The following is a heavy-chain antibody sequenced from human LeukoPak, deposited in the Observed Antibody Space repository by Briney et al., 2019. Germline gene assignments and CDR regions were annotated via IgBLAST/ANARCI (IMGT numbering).Heavy chain of an antibody. CDR3: ARHGFGELLFRSNWFDP. CDR2: IYYSGST. D-gene: IGHD3-10*01. Sequence: SETLSLTCTVSGGSISSYYWSWIRQPPGKGLEWIGYIYYSGSTNYNPSLKSRVTISVDTSKNQFSLKLSSVTAADTAVYYCARHGFGELLFRSNWFDPWGQGTLVTVSS. V-gene: IGHV4-59*08. CDR1: GGSISSYY. J-gene: IGHJ5*02.